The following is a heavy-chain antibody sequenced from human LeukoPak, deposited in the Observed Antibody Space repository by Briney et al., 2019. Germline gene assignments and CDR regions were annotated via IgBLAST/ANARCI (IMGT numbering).Heavy chain of an antibody. Sequence: SETLSLTCTVSGGSISSGDYYWSWIRQPPGKGLEWIGYIYYSGSTYYNPSLKSRVTISVDTSKNQFSLKLSSVTAADTAVYYCARVWPNPVSGSPEGFDPWGQGTLVTVSS. CDR1: GGSISSGDYY. CDR2: IYYSGST. CDR3: ARVWPNPVSGSPEGFDP. D-gene: IGHD3-10*01. J-gene: IGHJ5*02. V-gene: IGHV4-30-4*01.